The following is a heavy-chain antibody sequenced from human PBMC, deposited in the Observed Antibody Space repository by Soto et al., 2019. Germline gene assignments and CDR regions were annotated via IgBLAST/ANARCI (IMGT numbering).Heavy chain of an antibody. Sequence: QVQLVESGGGVVQPGRSLRLSCAASGFTFSSYAMHWVRQAPGKGLEWVAVISYDGSNKYYADSVKGRFNISRDISKNTLYLQMNSLGAEDTAVYYCARAGGLLLGYWGQGTLVTVSS. CDR2: ISYDGSNK. V-gene: IGHV3-30-3*01. J-gene: IGHJ4*02. CDR3: ARAGGLLLGY. D-gene: IGHD2-15*01. CDR1: GFTFSSYA.